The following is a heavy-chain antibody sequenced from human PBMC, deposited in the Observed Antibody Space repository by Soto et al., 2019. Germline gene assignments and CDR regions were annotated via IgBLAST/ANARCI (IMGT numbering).Heavy chain of an antibody. V-gene: IGHV3-30-3*01. Sequence: QPGGSLRLSCAASGFTFSSYAMHWVRQAPGKGLEWVAVISYDGSNKYYADSVKGRFTISRDNSKNTLYLQMNSLRAEDTAVYYCARDSTHYDILTGYYVWGQGTLVTVSS. J-gene: IGHJ4*02. CDR2: ISYDGSNK. CDR1: GFTFSSYA. CDR3: ARDSTHYDILTGYYV. D-gene: IGHD3-9*01.